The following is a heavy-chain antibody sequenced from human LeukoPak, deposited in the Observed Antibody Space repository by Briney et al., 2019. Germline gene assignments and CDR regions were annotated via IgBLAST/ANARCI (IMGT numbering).Heavy chain of an antibody. CDR1: GGSISSYY. CDR2: IYYSGST. J-gene: IGHJ4*02. V-gene: IGHV4-59*01. CDR3: ARGNWNFDY. Sequence: PSETLSLTCTVSGGSISSYYWSWIRQPPGKGLEWIGYIYYSGSTNYNPSLKSRVTISVDTSKNQFSLKLSSVTAADTAVYYCARGNWNFDYWGQGTLVTVSS. D-gene: IGHD1-1*01.